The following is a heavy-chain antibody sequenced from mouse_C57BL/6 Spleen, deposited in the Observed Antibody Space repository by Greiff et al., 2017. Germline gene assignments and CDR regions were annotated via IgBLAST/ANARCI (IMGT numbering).Heavy chain of an antibody. Sequence: VHVKQSVAELVRPGASVKLSCTASGFNIKNTYMHWVKQRPEQGLEWIGRIDPANGNTKYAPKFQGKATITADTSSNTAYLQLSSLTSEDTAIYYCARRPYSNPYYAMDYWGQGTSVTVSS. J-gene: IGHJ4*01. CDR1: GFNIKNTY. CDR3: ARRPYSNPYYAMDY. CDR2: IDPANGNT. V-gene: IGHV14-3*01. D-gene: IGHD2-5*01.